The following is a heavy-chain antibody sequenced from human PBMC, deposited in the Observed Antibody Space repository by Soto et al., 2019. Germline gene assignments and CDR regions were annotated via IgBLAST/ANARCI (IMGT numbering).Heavy chain of an antibody. Sequence: PGGSLRLSCAASGFTFSSYSMNWVRQAPGKGLEWVSSISSSSSYIYYADSVKGRFTISRDNAKNSLYLQMNSLRAEDTAVYYCARDSTVGATYDAFDIWGQGTMVT. V-gene: IGHV3-21*01. CDR3: ARDSTVGATYDAFDI. CDR1: GFTFSSYS. CDR2: ISSSSSYI. D-gene: IGHD1-26*01. J-gene: IGHJ3*02.